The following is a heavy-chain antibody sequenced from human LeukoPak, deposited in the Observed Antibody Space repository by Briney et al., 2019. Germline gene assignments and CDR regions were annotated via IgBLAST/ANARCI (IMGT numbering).Heavy chain of an antibody. D-gene: IGHD2-15*01. Sequence: GGSLRLSCAASGFTLSSFEMNWVRQAPGKGLEWVSYISSSGSTIYYTESVKGRFTISRDNSKNTLYLQMNSLRAEDTAIYYCAKNGDRGAYCSGGSCYPYYYYYIDVWGKGTTVTISS. CDR1: GFTLSSFE. CDR3: AKNGDRGAYCSGGSCYPYYYYYIDV. CDR2: ISSSGSTI. J-gene: IGHJ6*03. V-gene: IGHV3-48*03.